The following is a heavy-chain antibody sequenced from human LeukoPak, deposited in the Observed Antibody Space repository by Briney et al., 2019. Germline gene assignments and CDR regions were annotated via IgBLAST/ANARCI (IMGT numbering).Heavy chain of an antibody. CDR3: ARGRGSYYYWDY. CDR1: GYTFTGYY. Sequence: ASVKVSCKASGYTFTGYYMHWVRQAPGQGLEWMGWIDPNSGGTNYAQKFQGRVTMTRDTSISTAYMELRSLRSDDTAVYYCARGRGSYYYWDYWGQGTLVTVSS. CDR2: IDPNSGGT. J-gene: IGHJ4*02. V-gene: IGHV1-2*02. D-gene: IGHD1-26*01.